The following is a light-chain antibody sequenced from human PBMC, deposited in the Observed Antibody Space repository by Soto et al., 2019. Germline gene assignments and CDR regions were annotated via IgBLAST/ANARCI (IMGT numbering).Light chain of an antibody. J-gene: IGLJ1*01. V-gene: IGLV2-14*03. Sequence: QSALTQPASVSGSPGQSITISCTGTSSDVGAYNFVSWYQQHPGKVPKLMIFDVSSRPSGVSDRFSGSKSGDTASLTISRLQAEDEGDYYCRTYTSSSTHVFGSGTKLTVL. CDR2: DVS. CDR3: RTYTSSSTHV. CDR1: SSDVGAYNF.